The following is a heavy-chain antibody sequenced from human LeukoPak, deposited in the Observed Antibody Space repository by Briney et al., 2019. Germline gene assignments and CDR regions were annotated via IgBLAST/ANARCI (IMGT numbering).Heavy chain of an antibody. CDR1: GGSFSDYY. CDR3: ARDRGYYDSSGYLIDY. V-gene: IGHV4-34*01. Sequence: PSETLSLTCAVYGGSFSDYYWSWVRQPPGKGLEWIGEMNHSGSTHYNPSLKSRVTISVDTSKNQFSLRLSSVTAADTAVYYCARDRGYYDSSGYLIDYWGQGTLVTVSS. J-gene: IGHJ4*02. CDR2: MNHSGST. D-gene: IGHD3-22*01.